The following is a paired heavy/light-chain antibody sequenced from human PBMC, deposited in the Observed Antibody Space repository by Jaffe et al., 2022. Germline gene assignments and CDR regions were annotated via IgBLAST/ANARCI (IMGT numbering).Light chain of an antibody. Sequence: DIQMTQSPSSLSASVGDRVTITCRASQSISSYLNWYQQKPGKAPKLLIYAASSLQSGVPSRFSGSGSGTDFTLTISSLQPEDFATYYCQQSYSTPLLTFGGGTKVEIK. V-gene: IGKV1-39*01. CDR3: QQSYSTPLLT. CDR2: AAS. J-gene: IGKJ4*01. CDR1: QSISSY.
Heavy chain of an antibody. J-gene: IGHJ4*02. CDR2: ISSSGSTI. V-gene: IGHV3-11*01. CDR3: AREPPYGSGTFDY. CDR1: GFTFSDYY. Sequence: QVQLVESGGGLVKPGGSLRLSCAASGFTFSDYYMSWIRQAPGKGLEWVSYISSSGSTIYYADSVKGRFTISRDNAKNSLYLQMNSLRAEDTAVYYCAREPPYGSGTFDYWGQGTLVTVSS. D-gene: IGHD3-10*01.